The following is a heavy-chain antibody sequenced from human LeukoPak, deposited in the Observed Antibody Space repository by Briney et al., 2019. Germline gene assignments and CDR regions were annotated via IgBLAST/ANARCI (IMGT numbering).Heavy chain of an antibody. D-gene: IGHD5-18*01. CDR2: IIPILGIA. J-gene: IGHJ4*02. V-gene: IGHV1-69*04. Sequence: ASVKVSCKASGGTFSSYAISWVRQAPGQGLEWMGRIIPILGIANYAQKFQGRVTITADKSTSTAYMELSSLRSEDKAVYYCARERVEDTAMVTPLFDYWGQGTLVTVSS. CDR3: ARERVEDTAMVTPLFDY. CDR1: GGTFSSYA.